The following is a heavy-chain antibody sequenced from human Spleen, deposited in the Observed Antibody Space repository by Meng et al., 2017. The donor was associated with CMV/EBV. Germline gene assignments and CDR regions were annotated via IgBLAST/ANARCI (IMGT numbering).Heavy chain of an antibody. CDR1: GFTFSSYA. CDR3: ARSVLSFGESWDYGMDV. CDR2: ISYDGSNK. Sequence: GGSLRLSCAASGFTFSSYAMHWVRQAPGKGLEWVAVISYDGSNKYYADSVKGRFTISRDNSKNTLYLQMNSLRAEDTAVYYCARSVLSFGESWDYGMDVWGQGTTVTVSS. D-gene: IGHD3-10*01. V-gene: IGHV3-30-3*01. J-gene: IGHJ6*02.